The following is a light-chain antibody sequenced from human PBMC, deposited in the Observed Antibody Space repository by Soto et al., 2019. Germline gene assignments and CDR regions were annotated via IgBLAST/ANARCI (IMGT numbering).Light chain of an antibody. V-gene: IGLV1-51*01. CDR2: DNN. CDR3: GTWDSSLSGVV. CDR1: SSNIGNNY. Sequence: VLTQPPSVSAAPGQKVTISCSGSSSNIGNNYVSWYQQLPGTAPKLLIYDNNKRPSGIPDRFSGSKSGTSATLGITGLQTGDEADYYCGTWDSSLSGVVFGGGTKVTVL. J-gene: IGLJ2*01.